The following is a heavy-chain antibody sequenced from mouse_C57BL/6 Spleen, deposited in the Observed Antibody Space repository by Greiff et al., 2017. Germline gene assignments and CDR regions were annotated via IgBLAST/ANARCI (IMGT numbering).Heavy chain of an antibody. Sequence: QVQLQQPGAELVKPGASVKLSCKASGYTFTSYWMHWVKQRPGQGLEWIGMIHPNSGSTNYNEKFQSKAKLTVDNSSSTAYMQLSSLTSEDSAVYCCARAVVATMDAVDYWGQGTSVTVSS. CDR1: GYTFTSYW. V-gene: IGHV1-64*01. J-gene: IGHJ4*01. CDR3: ARAVVATMDAVDY. D-gene: IGHD1-1*01. CDR2: IHPNSGST.